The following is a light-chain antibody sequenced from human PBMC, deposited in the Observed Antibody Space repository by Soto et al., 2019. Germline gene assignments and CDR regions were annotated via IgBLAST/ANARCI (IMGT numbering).Light chain of an antibody. CDR2: GVS. CDR3: SSYTAYTPLWV. CDR1: PSDIGNYNY. V-gene: IGLV2-14*01. J-gene: IGLJ3*02. Sequence: QSALTQPASVSGSPGQSITISCTGTPSDIGNYNYVSWYQQHPGKAPKLIIYGVSNRPSGVSNRFSASKSGNAASLTISGLQAEDVADYYCSSYTAYTPLWVFGGGTKLTVL.